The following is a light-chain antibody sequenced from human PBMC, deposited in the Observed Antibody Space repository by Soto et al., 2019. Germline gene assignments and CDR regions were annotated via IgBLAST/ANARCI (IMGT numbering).Light chain of an antibody. Sequence: QSALTQPPSASGSPGQSVTISCTGTSSDVGGYNYVSWYQQHPGKAPKLIIYEVNKRPSGVPDHFSGSKSGNTASLTVSGLQADEEADYYCSSYGGSNHVVFGGGTKLTVL. V-gene: IGLV2-8*01. CDR2: EVN. CDR1: SSDVGGYNY. J-gene: IGLJ2*01. CDR3: SSYGGSNHVV.